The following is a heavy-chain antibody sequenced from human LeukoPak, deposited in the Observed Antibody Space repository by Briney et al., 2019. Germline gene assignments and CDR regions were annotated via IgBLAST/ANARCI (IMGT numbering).Heavy chain of an antibody. CDR1: GYSFTSYW. CDR2: IYPSDSET. J-gene: IGHJ4*02. Sequence: GESLKISCKGSGYSFTSYWIGWVRHMPGKGLEWMGIIYPSDSETRYSPSFQGQVTMSADKSISTAYLQWSSLKASDTAMYYCARGYGYKNFDYWGQGTLVTVSS. V-gene: IGHV5-51*01. CDR3: ARGYGYKNFDY. D-gene: IGHD3-16*01.